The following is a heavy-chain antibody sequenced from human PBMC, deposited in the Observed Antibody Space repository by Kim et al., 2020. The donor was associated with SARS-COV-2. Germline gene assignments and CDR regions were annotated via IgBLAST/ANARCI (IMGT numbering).Heavy chain of an antibody. CDR3: AKGRGPVGY. D-gene: IGHD2-2*01. CDR2: GST. J-gene: IGHJ4*02. Sequence: GSTQHADSVKGRFAISRDNSKNTLDLKMNSLRAEDTAVYYCAKGRGPVGYWGQGTLVTVSS. V-gene: IGHV3-23*01.